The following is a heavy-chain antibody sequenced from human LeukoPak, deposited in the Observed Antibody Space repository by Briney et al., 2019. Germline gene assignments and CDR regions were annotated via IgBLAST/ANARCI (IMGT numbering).Heavy chain of an antibody. CDR2: IYYSGST. J-gene: IGHJ4*02. Sequence: SETLSLTCTVSGGSMSSYYWSWIRQPPGKGLEWIGYIYYSGSTNYNPSLKSRVTISVDTSKNQFSLKVTSVTAADTAVYYCARGTGSTWTLYYLDNWGQGTLVTVSS. CDR3: ARGTGSTWTLYYLDN. D-gene: IGHD1-14*01. V-gene: IGHV4-59*01. CDR1: GGSMSSYY.